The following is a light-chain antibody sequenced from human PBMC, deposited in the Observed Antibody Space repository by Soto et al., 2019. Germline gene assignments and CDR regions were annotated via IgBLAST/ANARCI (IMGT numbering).Light chain of an antibody. V-gene: IGKV1-5*01. CDR1: QSVSSW. Sequence: HMTQSPSPLSASVGDRVTITCRASQSVSSWLAWYQQKPGKAPKLLIYDASTLESGVPSRFRGSGSGTEFTLTITSLQTDDFATYYCQQYSTYSTFGQGTKVDIK. J-gene: IGKJ1*01. CDR2: DAS. CDR3: QQYSTYST.